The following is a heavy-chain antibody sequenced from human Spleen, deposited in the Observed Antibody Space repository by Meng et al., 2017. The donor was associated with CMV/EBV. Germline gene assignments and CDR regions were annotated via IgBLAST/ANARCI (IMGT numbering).Heavy chain of an antibody. CDR3: ASRAGPDAFDV. D-gene: IGHD3-10*01. CDR1: GGSIRRTLYY. V-gene: IGHV4-39*07. CDR2: ISYSGIT. Sequence: SETLSLTCNVSGGSIRRTLYYWGWIRQPPGKGLEWIGSISYSGITYHNPSLRSRLTISVDTSRNQISLILNSVTAADTAVYYCASRAGPDAFDVWGQGTMVTV. J-gene: IGHJ3*01.